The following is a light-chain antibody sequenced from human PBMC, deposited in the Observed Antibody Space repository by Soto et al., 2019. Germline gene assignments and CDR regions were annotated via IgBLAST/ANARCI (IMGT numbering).Light chain of an antibody. CDR2: DAS. V-gene: IGKV1-33*01. CDR3: QHYNSYSH. J-gene: IGKJ5*01. Sequence: DIQMTQSPSSLSASVGDRVTITCQPSQDVSNYLKWYQQKLGKAPKLLIYDASNLETGVPSRFSGSGSGTEFTLTISSLQPDDFATYYCQHYNSYSHFGQGTRLEIK. CDR1: QDVSNY.